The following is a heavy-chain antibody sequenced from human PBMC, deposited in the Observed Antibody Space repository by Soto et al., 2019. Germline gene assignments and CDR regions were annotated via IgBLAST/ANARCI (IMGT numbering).Heavy chain of an antibody. Sequence: PSETLSLTCTVSGGSISSSSFHWGWIRQPPGKGLEWIGSIYYSGSTYYSPSLKSRVTISVDTSKNQFSLKLSSVTAADTAVYYCARYVTAMVNGFVYWGQGTLVTVSS. CDR2: IYYSGST. V-gene: IGHV4-39*01. CDR3: ARYVTAMVNGFVY. J-gene: IGHJ4*02. D-gene: IGHD5-18*01. CDR1: GGSISSSSFH.